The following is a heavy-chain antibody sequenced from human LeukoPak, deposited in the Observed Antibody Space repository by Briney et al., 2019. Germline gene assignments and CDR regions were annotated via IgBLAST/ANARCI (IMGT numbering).Heavy chain of an antibody. CDR3: ARGHDYGGNSDGWFDP. J-gene: IGHJ5*02. Sequence: SETLSLTCAVYGGSFSGYYWSWIRQPPGKGLEWIGEINHSGSTNYNPSLKSRVTISVDTSKNQFSLKLSSVTAADTAVYYCARGHDYGGNSDGWFDPWGQGTLVTVSS. CDR2: INHSGST. CDR1: GGSFSGYY. V-gene: IGHV4-34*01. D-gene: IGHD4-23*01.